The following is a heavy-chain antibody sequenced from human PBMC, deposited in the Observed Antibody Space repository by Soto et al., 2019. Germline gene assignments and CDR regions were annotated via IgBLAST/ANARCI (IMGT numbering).Heavy chain of an antibody. D-gene: IGHD1-1*01. V-gene: IGHV4-61*01. CDR1: GGSVSSGSYY. Sequence: SETLSLTCTVSGGSVSSGSYYWSWIRQPPGKGLAWIGYIYYSGSTNYNPSLKSRVTISVDTSKNQFSLKLSSVTTADTAVYYCAGTRDYYYRMDVCGQGTTVTGSS. J-gene: IGHJ6*02. CDR3: AGTRDYYYRMDV. CDR2: IYYSGST.